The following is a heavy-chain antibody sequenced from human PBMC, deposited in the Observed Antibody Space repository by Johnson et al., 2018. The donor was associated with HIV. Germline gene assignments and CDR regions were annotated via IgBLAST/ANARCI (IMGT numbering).Heavy chain of an antibody. CDR1: GFTFSSYG. Sequence: QEQLVESGGGVVQPGRSLRLSCAASGFTFSSYGMHWVRQAPGKGLEWVAVISYDGNNKYYADSVKGRFTISRDNSKNTLYLQMNSLRAEDTAVYYCARDRAWNYEGAFDIWGQGTMVTVSS. V-gene: IGHV3-30*03. D-gene: IGHD1-7*01. CDR2: ISYDGNNK. J-gene: IGHJ3*02. CDR3: ARDRAWNYEGAFDI.